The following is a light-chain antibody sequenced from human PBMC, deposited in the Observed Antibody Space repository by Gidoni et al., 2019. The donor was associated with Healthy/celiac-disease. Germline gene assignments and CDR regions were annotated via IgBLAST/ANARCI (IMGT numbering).Light chain of an antibody. CDR1: QSISSW. Sequence: DIQMTQSPSTLSASVGDRVTLTCRASQSISSWLAWYQQKPGKAPKLLIYDASSLESGVPSRFSGSGSGTEFTLTISSLQPDDFATYYCQQYNSYSFGQGTKLEIK. J-gene: IGKJ2*01. CDR2: DAS. CDR3: QQYNSYS. V-gene: IGKV1-5*01.